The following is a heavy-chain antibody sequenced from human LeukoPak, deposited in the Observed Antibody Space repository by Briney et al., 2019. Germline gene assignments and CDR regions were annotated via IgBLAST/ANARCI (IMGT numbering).Heavy chain of an antibody. J-gene: IGHJ4*02. CDR2: ISSSGSTT. V-gene: IGHV3-48*03. CDR3: ARDYYDILTGRRGFDY. CDR1: GFTFSSYE. Sequence: GGSLRLSCAASGFTFSSYEMNWVRQAPGKGLEWVSYISSSGSTTYYADSVKGRFTISRDNAKNSLYLQMNSLRAEDTAVYYCARDYYDILTGRRGFDYWGQGTLVTVSS. D-gene: IGHD3-9*01.